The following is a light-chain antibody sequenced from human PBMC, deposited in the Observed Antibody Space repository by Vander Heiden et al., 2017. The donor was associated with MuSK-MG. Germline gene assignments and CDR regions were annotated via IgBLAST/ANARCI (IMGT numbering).Light chain of an antibody. V-gene: IGKV1-33*01. Sequence: DNQMTQSPSSLSASVGDKVTITCQASQDISNYLNWYQQKPGKAPKLLIYDASNLETGVPSRFSGSGSGTDFTFTISSLQPEDIATYYCQQYDNLQWTFGQGTKVEIK. J-gene: IGKJ1*01. CDR3: QQYDNLQWT. CDR2: DAS. CDR1: QDISNY.